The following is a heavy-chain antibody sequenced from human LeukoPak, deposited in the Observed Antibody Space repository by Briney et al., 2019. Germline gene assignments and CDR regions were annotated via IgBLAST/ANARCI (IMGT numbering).Heavy chain of an antibody. J-gene: IGHJ4*02. CDR2: ISSSGNII. CDR3: ARRRYNWNAIDY. D-gene: IGHD1-20*01. Sequence: PGGSLRLSCAASGFTFSDYYMSWIRQAPGKGLEWVSYISSSGNIIYYADSVKGRFTISRDNAKNSLYLQMNSLRAEDTAVYYCARRRYNWNAIDYWGQRTLVTASS. CDR1: GFTFSDYY. V-gene: IGHV3-11*01.